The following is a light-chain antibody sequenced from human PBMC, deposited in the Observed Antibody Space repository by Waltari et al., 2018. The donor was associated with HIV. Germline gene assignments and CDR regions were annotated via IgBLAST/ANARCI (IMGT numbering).Light chain of an antibody. CDR3: QQYGSSPVS. Sequence: EIVLTQSPGPLSLSQGERATLSCRASQSVSSSYLAWYQQKPGQAPRLLIYGASSRATGIPDRFSGSGSGTDFTLTISRLEPEDFAVYYCQQYGSSPVSFGQGTKLEIK. V-gene: IGKV3-20*01. CDR1: QSVSSSY. J-gene: IGKJ2*03. CDR2: GAS.